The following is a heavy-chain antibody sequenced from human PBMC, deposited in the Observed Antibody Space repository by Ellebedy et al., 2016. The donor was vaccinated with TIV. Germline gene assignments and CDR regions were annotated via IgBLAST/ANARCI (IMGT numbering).Heavy chain of an antibody. D-gene: IGHD1-26*01. CDR3: AREGSIVGVPLYDY. Sequence: GESLKISCAASGFTFSNYGVHWVRQAPGKGLEWVAVVSYDGKNKYYAESVKGRFTISRDNSKNTLILQVNSLRAEDTAIYYCAREGSIVGVPLYDYWGQGALVTVSS. V-gene: IGHV3-30*03. CDR2: VSYDGKNK. CDR1: GFTFSNYG. J-gene: IGHJ4*02.